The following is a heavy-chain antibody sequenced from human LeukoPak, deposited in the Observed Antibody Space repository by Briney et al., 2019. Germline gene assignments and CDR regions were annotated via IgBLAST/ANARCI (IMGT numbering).Heavy chain of an antibody. J-gene: IGHJ4*02. Sequence: GGSLRLSCAASRFTLSTYWMNWVRQAPGKDLEWVGRIKTNTDGEPTDYAAPVEGRFVISRDDSKKTLYLQMNSLRVDDTALYFCTTGIDDGGGYWGQGTMVTVSS. D-gene: IGHD1-1*01. V-gene: IGHV3-15*07. CDR1: RFTLSTYW. CDR3: TTGIDDGGGY. CDR2: IKTNTDGEPT.